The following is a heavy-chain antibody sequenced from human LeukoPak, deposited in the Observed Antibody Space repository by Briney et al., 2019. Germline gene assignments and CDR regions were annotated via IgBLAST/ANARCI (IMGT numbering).Heavy chain of an antibody. CDR1: GGSISSGGYS. CDR3: AREGIGGDNHFDY. D-gene: IGHD6-13*01. CDR2: IYHSGST. J-gene: IGHJ4*02. V-gene: IGHV4-30-2*01. Sequence: SETLSLTCAVSGGSISSGGYSWSWIRQPPGKGLEWIGYIYHSGSTYYNPSLKSRVTISVDRSKNQFSLKLSSVTAADTAVYYCAREGIGGDNHFDYWGQGTLVTVSS.